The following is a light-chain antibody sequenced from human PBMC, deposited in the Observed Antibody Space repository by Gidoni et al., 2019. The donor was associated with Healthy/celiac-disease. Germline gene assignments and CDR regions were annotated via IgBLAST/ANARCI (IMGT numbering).Light chain of an antibody. J-gene: IGKJ1*01. V-gene: IGKV1-5*03. CDR3: QQYRT. CDR1: QSISSW. CDR2: KAS. Sequence: DIQMTKSPSTLSASVGDRVTITCRASQSISSWLAWYQQKPGKAPKLLIYKASSLESGVPSRFIGSGSATEFTLTISSLQPDDFSTYYCQQYRTFGQGTKVEIK.